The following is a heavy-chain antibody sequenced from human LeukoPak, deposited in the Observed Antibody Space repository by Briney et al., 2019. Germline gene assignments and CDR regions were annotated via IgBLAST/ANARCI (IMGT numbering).Heavy chain of an antibody. D-gene: IGHD3-22*01. Sequence: GGSLKLSGAPSGLTFNSYGRHWVRQAQAKGLEGVAVISYDGTNKYYADSVKGRFTISRDTSKNTLYLQMNSLRAEDTAVYYCAKAEYDSSGREYFQHWGQGTLVTVSS. CDR1: GLTFNSYG. CDR2: ISYDGTNK. V-gene: IGHV3-30*18. CDR3: AKAEYDSSGREYFQH. J-gene: IGHJ1*01.